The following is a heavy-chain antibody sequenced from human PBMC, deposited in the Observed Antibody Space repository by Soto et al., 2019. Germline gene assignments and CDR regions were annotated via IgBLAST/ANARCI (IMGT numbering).Heavy chain of an antibody. CDR2: IIPIFGTA. CDR3: ARDHYDSSGNFGIDYFQH. J-gene: IGHJ1*01. D-gene: IGHD3-22*01. V-gene: IGHV1-69*01. Sequence: QVQLVQSGAEVKKPGSSVKVSCKASGGTFSSYAISWVRQAPGQGLEWMGGIIPIFGTANYAQKFQGRVTITADESTSTAYMELSSLRSEDTAVYYCARDHYDSSGNFGIDYFQHWGQGTLVTVSS. CDR1: GGTFSSYA.